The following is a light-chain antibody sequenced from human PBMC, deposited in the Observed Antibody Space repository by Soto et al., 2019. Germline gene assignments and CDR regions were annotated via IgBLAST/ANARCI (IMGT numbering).Light chain of an antibody. J-gene: IGLJ3*02. CDR1: SSDVGSYHL. Sequence: QSALTQPASVSGSPGQSITIYCTGSSSDVGSYHLVSWYQQNPGKAPQLMTYEVNKRPSGVSNRFSGSKSGNTASLTISGLQAEDEADYYCCAFTGSNWVFGGGTKVTVL. V-gene: IGLV2-23*02. CDR3: CAFTGSNWV. CDR2: EVN.